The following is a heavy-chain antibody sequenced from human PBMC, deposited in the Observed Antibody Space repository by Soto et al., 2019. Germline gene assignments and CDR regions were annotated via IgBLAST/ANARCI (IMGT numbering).Heavy chain of an antibody. J-gene: IGHJ6*02. Sequence: GESLKISCKASGYSFSSYWIAWVRQMPGKGLEWMGIIYPADSDIRYSESSEGHVTISVDKSISTAYLQWSSLKASDTAIYYCATILFPTPAFGMVLWGQGTTVSVSS. CDR3: ATILFPTPAFGMVL. V-gene: IGHV5-51*01. CDR2: IYPADSDI. D-gene: IGHD2-2*01. CDR1: GYSFSSYW.